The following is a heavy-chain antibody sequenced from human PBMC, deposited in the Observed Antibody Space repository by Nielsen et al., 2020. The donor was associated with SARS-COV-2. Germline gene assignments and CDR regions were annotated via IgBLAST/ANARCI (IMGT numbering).Heavy chain of an antibody. Sequence: WIRQPPGKGLELIGYMFYGDSVKTYSNPSLKSRAAISVDTSKNQFSLKLTSVTAADTAVYYCARQKGLTGDKSPKGRWYFDLWGRGTLVTVSS. V-gene: IGHV4-30-4*01. J-gene: IGHJ2*01. CDR2: MFYGDSVKT. CDR3: ARQKGLTGDKSPKGRWYFDL. D-gene: IGHD7-27*01.